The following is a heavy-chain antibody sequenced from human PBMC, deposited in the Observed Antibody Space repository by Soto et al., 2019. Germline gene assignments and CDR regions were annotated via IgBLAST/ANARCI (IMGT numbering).Heavy chain of an antibody. CDR3: ARGSTIFGVVISYYFDY. CDR2: ISSNRSTK. Sequence: GGSLRLSCAASGFTFSSYSMNWVRQAPGKGLEWVSYISSNRSTKYYADSVKGRFTISRDNSKNTLYLQMNSLRAEDTAVYYCARGSTIFGVVISYYFDYWGQGTLVTVSS. J-gene: IGHJ4*02. V-gene: IGHV3-48*01. CDR1: GFTFSSYS. D-gene: IGHD3-3*01.